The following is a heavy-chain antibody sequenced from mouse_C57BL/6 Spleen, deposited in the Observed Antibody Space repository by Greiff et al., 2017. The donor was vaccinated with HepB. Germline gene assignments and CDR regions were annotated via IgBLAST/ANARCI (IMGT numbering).Heavy chain of an antibody. CDR2: IWWVDDK. Sequence: QVQLKESGPGILQPSQPLSLTCSFSGFSLSTFGMGVGWIRQPSGMGLEWLVHIWWVDDKYYNPALKSRLTISKDTSKNQVFLKIANVDTADTATYCCARIAAYDGYYASWFAYWGQGTLVTVSA. CDR3: ARIAAYDGYYASWFAY. CDR1: GFSLSTFGMG. V-gene: IGHV8-8*01. J-gene: IGHJ3*01. D-gene: IGHD2-3*01.